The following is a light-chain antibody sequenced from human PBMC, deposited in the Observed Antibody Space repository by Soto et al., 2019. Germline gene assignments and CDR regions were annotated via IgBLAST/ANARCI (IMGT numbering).Light chain of an antibody. CDR3: SLYTSENTYV. J-gene: IGLJ1*01. CDR2: EVS. Sequence: QSALTQPPSASGSPGQSVTISCTGTSSDVGDYNYVSWFQQHPGKAPKLIISEVSKRPSGVPDRFSGSKSGNTASLTVSGLQAEDEADYYCSLYTSENTYVFGTGTKVTVL. V-gene: IGLV2-8*01. CDR1: SSDVGDYNY.